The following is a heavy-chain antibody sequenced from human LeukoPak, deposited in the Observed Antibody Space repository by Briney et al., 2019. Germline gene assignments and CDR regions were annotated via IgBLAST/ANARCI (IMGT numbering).Heavy chain of an antibody. D-gene: IGHD3-10*01. CDR1: GGSFSGYY. J-gene: IGHJ4*02. CDR3: ARGLWFGELLGFDY. Sequence: PSETLSLTCAVYGGSFSGYYWSWIRQPPGKGLEWIGEINHSGSTNYNPSLKSRVTISVDTSKNQFSLKLSSVTAADTAVYYCARGLWFGELLGFDYWGQGTLVTVSS. CDR2: INHSGST. V-gene: IGHV4-34*01.